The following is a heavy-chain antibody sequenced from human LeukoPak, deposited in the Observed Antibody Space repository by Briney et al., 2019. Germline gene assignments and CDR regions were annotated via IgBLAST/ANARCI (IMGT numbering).Heavy chain of an antibody. J-gene: IGHJ4*02. Sequence: PGGSLRLSCAAYGFSFNTYGMNWVRQAPGKGLEWVAVIWYDGSIKYYADSVKGRFTASRDNSKNTLYMQMNSLRAEDTAVYYCAKESSPPIGWGQGTLVTVSS. CDR1: GFSFNTYG. V-gene: IGHV3-33*06. CDR3: AKESSPPIG. D-gene: IGHD6-6*01. CDR2: IWYDGSIK.